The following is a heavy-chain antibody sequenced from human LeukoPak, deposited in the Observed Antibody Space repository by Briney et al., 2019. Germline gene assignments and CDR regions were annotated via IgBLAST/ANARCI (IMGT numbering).Heavy chain of an antibody. CDR3: ARVVAVAGTSDY. V-gene: IGHV1-46*01. J-gene: IGHJ4*02. Sequence: GASVKVSCKASGYTFTSYYMHWVRQAPGQGLEWMGIINPSGGSTSYAQKFQGRVTMTRDTSTSTVYMELSGLRSEDTAVYYCARVVAVAGTSDYWGQGTLVTVSS. D-gene: IGHD6-19*01. CDR2: INPSGGST. CDR1: GYTFTSYY.